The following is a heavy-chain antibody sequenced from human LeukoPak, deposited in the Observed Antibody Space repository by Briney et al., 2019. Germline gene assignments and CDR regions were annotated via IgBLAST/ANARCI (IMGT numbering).Heavy chain of an antibody. J-gene: IGHJ4*02. V-gene: IGHV4-30-4*01. CDR2: IYYRGTT. CDR3: ARIHGNTYYGWDYFDF. D-gene: IGHD3-16*01. CDR1: GASINNGDNY. Sequence: SETLSLTCTVSGASINNGDNYWSWIRQPPGKGLEWIGFIYYRGTTYYNPSLKSRLTISVDTSKNQFSLKLNSVTAADTAIYYCARIHGNTYYGWDYFDFWGQGALVSVSS.